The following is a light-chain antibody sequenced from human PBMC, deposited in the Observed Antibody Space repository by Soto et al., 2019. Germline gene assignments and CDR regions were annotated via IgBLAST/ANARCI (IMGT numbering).Light chain of an antibody. CDR2: DAS. V-gene: IGKV3-11*01. J-gene: IGKJ4*01. CDR3: QQRSSWPLT. Sequence: VLTQSPDTLSSSPGERATLSCRASQSVGSSSLGWYQQKAGQAPRPLIYDASNRAPGIPARFSGSGSGTDFTLTISSLEPEDFAVYYCQQRSSWPLTFGGGTKVDIK. CDR1: QSVGSSS.